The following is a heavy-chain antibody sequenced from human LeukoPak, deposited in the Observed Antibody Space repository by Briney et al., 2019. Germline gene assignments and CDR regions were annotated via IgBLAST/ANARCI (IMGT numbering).Heavy chain of an antibody. V-gene: IGHV3-23*01. CDR3: AKYITMIVVVITGAFDY. D-gene: IGHD3-22*01. CDR1: GFTFSSYA. Sequence: AGGSLRLSCAASGFTFSSYAMSWVRQAPGKGVEWVSAISGSGGSTYYADSVKGRFTISRDNSKNTLYLQMNSLRAEDTPVYYCAKYITMIVVVITGAFDYWGQGTLVTVSS. CDR2: ISGSGGST. J-gene: IGHJ4*02.